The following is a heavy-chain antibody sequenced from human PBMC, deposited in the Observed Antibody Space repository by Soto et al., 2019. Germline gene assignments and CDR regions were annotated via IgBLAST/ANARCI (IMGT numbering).Heavy chain of an antibody. Sequence: ASVKVSCKASGYTFTSYAMHWVRQAPGQRLEWMGWINAGNGNTKYSQKFQGRVTITRDTSASTAYMELSSLRSEDTAVYYCARWGVLRFVEWLPDYWGQGTLVTVSS. CDR1: GYTFTSYA. CDR2: INAGNGNT. J-gene: IGHJ4*02. V-gene: IGHV1-3*01. CDR3: ARWGVLRFVEWLPDY. D-gene: IGHD3-3*01.